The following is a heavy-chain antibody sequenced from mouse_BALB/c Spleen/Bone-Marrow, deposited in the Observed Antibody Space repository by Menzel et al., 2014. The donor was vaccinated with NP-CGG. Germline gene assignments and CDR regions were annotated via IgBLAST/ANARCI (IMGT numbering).Heavy chain of an antibody. V-gene: IGHV1-9*01. Sequence: VMLVESGAELMKPGASVKISCTATGYTFSSYWIEWVKQRPGHGLEWIGEILPGSGSTNYNEKFKGKATFTADTSSNTAYMQLSSLTSEDSAVYYCARNGNYPAWFAYWGQGTLVTVSA. CDR3: ARNGNYPAWFAY. J-gene: IGHJ3*01. D-gene: IGHD2-1*01. CDR2: ILPGSGST. CDR1: GYTFSSYW.